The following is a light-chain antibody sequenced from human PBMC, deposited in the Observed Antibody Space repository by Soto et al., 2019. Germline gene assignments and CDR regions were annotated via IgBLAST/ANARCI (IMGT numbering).Light chain of an antibody. J-gene: IGLJ1*01. CDR2: EVS. V-gene: IGLV2-14*01. CDR1: SSDVGAYNY. CDR3: SSYTTTKEV. Sequence: QSALTQPASVSGSPGQSITISCPGTSSDVGAYNYVSWYQHHPGKAPKLVIYEVSNRPSGLSNRFSGSKSGNTASLTISGLQAEDESDYFCSSYTTTKEVFGTGTKVTVL.